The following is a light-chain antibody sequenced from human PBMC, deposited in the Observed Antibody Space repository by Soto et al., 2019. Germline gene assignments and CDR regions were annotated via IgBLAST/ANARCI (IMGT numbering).Light chain of an antibody. CDR1: ISNIGNNF. V-gene: IGLV1-51*01. J-gene: IGLJ2*01. Sequence: QSVLTQPPSVSVAPGQKVTISCSGSISNIGNNFVSWYKQLPGTAPKLLIYDNNKRPSGSPDRVSGSKSGTSATLGIIGLQTGDEADYYCGTWDYRLSAMVFGGGTKLTVL. CDR3: GTWDYRLSAMV. CDR2: DNN.